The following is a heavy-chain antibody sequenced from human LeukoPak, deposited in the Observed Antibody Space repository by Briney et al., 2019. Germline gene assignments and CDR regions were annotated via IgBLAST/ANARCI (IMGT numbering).Heavy chain of an antibody. CDR3: ARRAPYGGYNGGYFDY. Sequence: SETLSLTCTVSGGSISSSSYYWGWIRQPPGKGLEWIGSIYYSGSTYYNPSLKSRVTISVDTSKNQFSLKLSSVTAADTAVYYCARRAPYGGYNGGYFDYWGQGTLVTVSS. J-gene: IGHJ4*02. V-gene: IGHV4-39*01. D-gene: IGHD5-12*01. CDR2: IYYSGST. CDR1: GGSISSSSYY.